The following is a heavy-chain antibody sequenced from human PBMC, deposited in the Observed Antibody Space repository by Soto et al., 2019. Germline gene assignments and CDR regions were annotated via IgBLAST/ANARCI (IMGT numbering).Heavy chain of an antibody. Sequence: LRLSCAASGFTFSSYGMHWVRQAPGKGLEWVAAIWYDGSNKYYADSVKGRFTISRDNSKNTLYLQMNSLRAEDTAVYYCARDIRSSYYYGMDVWGQGTTVTVSS. CDR1: GFTFSSYG. J-gene: IGHJ6*02. D-gene: IGHD6-6*01. V-gene: IGHV3-33*01. CDR3: ARDIRSSYYYGMDV. CDR2: IWYDGSNK.